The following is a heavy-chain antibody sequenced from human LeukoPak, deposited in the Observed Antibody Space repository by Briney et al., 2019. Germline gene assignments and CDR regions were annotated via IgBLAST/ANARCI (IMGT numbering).Heavy chain of an antibody. V-gene: IGHV3-23*01. J-gene: IGHJ5*02. D-gene: IGHD6-13*01. Sequence: GGSLRLSCAASGFTFSSYGMSWVRQAPGKGLEWVSSIGDSRGSTYYADSVKGRFTISRDNSKNTLYLQMNSLRAEDTAVYYCAKAPADPEYSSSWKFGYNWFDPWGQGTLVTVSS. CDR2: IGDSRGST. CDR1: GFTFSSYG. CDR3: AKAPADPEYSSSWKFGYNWFDP.